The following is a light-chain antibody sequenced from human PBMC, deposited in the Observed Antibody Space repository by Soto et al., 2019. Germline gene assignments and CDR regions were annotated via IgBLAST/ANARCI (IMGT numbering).Light chain of an antibody. J-gene: IGLJ1*01. CDR1: SSKIGNNY. CDR2: DND. CDR3: GTWDSSLNAYI. Sequence: QSVLTQPPSVSAAPGQKVTISCSESSSKIGNNYISWYQQLPGTAPELLIYDNDKRPSGIPDRFSGSESGTSATLGITGLQTGDEADYFCGTWDSSLNAYIFGTGTKVTVL. V-gene: IGLV1-51*01.